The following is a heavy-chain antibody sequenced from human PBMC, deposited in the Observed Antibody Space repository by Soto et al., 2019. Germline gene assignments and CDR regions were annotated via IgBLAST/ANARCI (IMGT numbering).Heavy chain of an antibody. CDR2: INPSGGST. CDR1: GYTFTSYY. D-gene: IGHD5-12*01. Sequence: ASXEVSCKAAGYTFTSYYMHWVRQDPGQGLEWMGIINPSGGSTSHAQKFQGRVTMTRDTSTSTVYMELSSLRSEDTAVYYCATVEGRRHGYNLRFDPWGQGTLVTVSS. J-gene: IGHJ5*02. CDR3: ATVEGRRHGYNLRFDP. V-gene: IGHV1-46*01.